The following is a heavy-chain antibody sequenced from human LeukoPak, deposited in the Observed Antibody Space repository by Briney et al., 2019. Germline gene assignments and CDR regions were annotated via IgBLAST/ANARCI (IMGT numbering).Heavy chain of an antibody. CDR1: GYTFTGYY. D-gene: IGHD1-26*01. CDR2: SNPNSGGT. V-gene: IGHV1-2*02. CDR3: ARTKVGATVSEYFQH. J-gene: IGHJ1*01. Sequence: ASVKVSCKASGYTFTGYYMHWGLQAPGHGHESMGWSNPNSGGTNYAQKCQGRVTMTRDTSISTAYMELSRLRSDDTAVYYCARTKVGATVSEYFQHWGQGTLVTVSS.